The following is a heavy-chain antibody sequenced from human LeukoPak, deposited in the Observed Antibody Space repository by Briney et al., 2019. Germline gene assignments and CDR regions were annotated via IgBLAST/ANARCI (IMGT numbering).Heavy chain of an antibody. CDR2: MSAYNGNT. CDR1: RYTFTRYG. J-gene: IGHJ4*02. V-gene: IGHV1-18*01. Sequence: ASVKVSCKASRYTFTRYGISGVRQAPGQELEWMGWMSAYNGNTNYAQKVQGRVTMTTDTSTSTAYMELRSLRSDDTAVYYCARDRASGHPFDYWGQGTLVTVSS. D-gene: IGHD3-10*01. CDR3: ARDRASGHPFDY.